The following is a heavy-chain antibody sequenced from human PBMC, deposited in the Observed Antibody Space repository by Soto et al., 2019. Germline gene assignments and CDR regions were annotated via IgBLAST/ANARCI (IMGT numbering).Heavy chain of an antibody. J-gene: IGHJ4*02. Sequence: ASVKVSCKASGYTFTSYGISWVRQAPGQGLEWMGWINAGNGNTKYSQKFQGRVTITRDTSASTAYMELSSLRSEDTAVYYCARDLGGWPDYWGQGTLVTVSS. CDR2: INAGNGNT. CDR1: GYTFTSYG. D-gene: IGHD2-15*01. CDR3: ARDLGGWPDY. V-gene: IGHV1-3*01.